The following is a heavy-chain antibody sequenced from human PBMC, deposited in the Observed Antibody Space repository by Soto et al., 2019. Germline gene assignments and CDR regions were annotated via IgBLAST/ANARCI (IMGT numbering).Heavy chain of an antibody. CDR3: ATERLEVPGSGNGWFAP. V-gene: IGHV4-31*03. J-gene: IGHJ5*02. D-gene: IGHD3-10*01. CDR1: GGSISSGGYY. Sequence: SETLSLTCTVSGGSISSGGYYWSWIRQHPGKGLEWIGYIYYSGSTYYNPSLKSRVTISVDTSKNQFSLKLSSVTAADTAVYYCATERLEVPGSGNGWFAPWGKVNMIAFSS. CDR2: IYYSGST.